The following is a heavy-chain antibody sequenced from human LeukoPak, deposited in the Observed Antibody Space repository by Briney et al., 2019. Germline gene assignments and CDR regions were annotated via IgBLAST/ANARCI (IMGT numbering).Heavy chain of an antibody. CDR1: GGSISSGGYS. D-gene: IGHD6-13*01. V-gene: IGHV4-30-2*01. Sequence: SETLSLTCAVSGGSISSGGYSWSWIRQPPGKGLEWIGYIYHGGSTYYNPSLKSRVTISVDRSKNQFSLKLSSVTAADTAVYYCARYSSSWYRFDYWGQGTLVTVSS. CDR2: IYHGGST. CDR3: ARYSSSWYRFDY. J-gene: IGHJ4*02.